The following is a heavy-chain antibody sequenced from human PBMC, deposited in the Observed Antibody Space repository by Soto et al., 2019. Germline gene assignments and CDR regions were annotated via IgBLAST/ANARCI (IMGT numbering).Heavy chain of an antibody. Sequence: LGGSLRLSCTASGFTFGDYAMSWVRQAPGKGLEWVGFIRSKAYGGATEYAASVKGRFTISRDDSKSIAYLQMNSLKTEDTAVYYCKTSYYDILTGYENNWFDPWGQGTLVTVSS. V-gene: IGHV3-49*04. CDR1: GFTFGDYA. CDR3: KTSYYDILTGYENNWFDP. J-gene: IGHJ5*02. CDR2: IRSKAYGGAT. D-gene: IGHD3-9*01.